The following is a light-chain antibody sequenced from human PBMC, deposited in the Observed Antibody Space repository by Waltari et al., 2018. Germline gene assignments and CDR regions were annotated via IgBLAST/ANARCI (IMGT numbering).Light chain of an antibody. Sequence: DIQMTQSPSSLSASVVDRVTITCRASQNINSFLNWYQQKPGRAPKLLIYAASSLHSGVPSRFSGSGSGTDYTLTISSLQPEDFATYYCQQSYSTWTSGQGTKVEIK. V-gene: IGKV1-39*01. CDR1: QNINSF. J-gene: IGKJ1*01. CDR2: AAS. CDR3: QQSYSTWT.